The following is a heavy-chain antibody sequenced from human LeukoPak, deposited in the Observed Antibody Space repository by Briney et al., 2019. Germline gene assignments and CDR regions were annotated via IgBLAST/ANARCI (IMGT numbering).Heavy chain of an antibody. D-gene: IGHD1-1*01. J-gene: IGHJ3*02. V-gene: IGHV1-69*04. CDR1: GGTFSSYA. Sequence: GASVKVSCKASGGTFSSYAISWVRQAPGQGLEWMGRIIPILGIANYAQKFQGRVTITADKSTSTAYMELSSLRSKDTAVYYCARGLGTGLGAFDIWGQGTMVTVSS. CDR2: IIPILGIA. CDR3: ARGLGTGLGAFDI.